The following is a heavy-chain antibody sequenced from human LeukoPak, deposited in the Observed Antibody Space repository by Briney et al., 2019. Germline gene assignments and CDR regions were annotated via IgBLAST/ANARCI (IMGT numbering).Heavy chain of an antibody. CDR1: GFTFSGYD. J-gene: IGHJ4*02. CDR2: TSSSSSTI. D-gene: IGHD2-8*01. V-gene: IGHV3-48*04. CDR3: ARDSVLMVYADDY. Sequence: GGSLRLSCAASGFTFSGYDMGWVRQAPGKGPEWVSYTSSSSSTIYYADSVKSRFTISRDNAKNSLYLQMNSLRAEDTAVYYCARDSVLMVYADDYWGQGTLVTVSS.